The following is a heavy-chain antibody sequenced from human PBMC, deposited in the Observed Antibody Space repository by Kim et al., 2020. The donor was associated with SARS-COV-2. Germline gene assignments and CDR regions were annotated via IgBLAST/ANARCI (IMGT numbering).Heavy chain of an antibody. CDR1: GGTFSSYA. CDR2: IIPIFGTA. J-gene: IGHJ6*02. D-gene: IGHD3-10*01. V-gene: IGHV1-69*13. CDR3: ARGITMVRGPIGWMRDYYYYYGMDV. Sequence: SVKVSCKASGGTFSSYAISWVRQAPGQGLEWMGGIIPIFGTANYAQKFQGRVTITADESTSTAYMELSSLRSEDTAVYYCARGITMVRGPIGWMRDYYYYYGMDVWGQGTTVTVSS.